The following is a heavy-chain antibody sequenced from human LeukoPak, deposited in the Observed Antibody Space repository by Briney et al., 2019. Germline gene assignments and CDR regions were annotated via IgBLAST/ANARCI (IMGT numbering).Heavy chain of an antibody. CDR2: IWSDGTNQ. CDR3: ARDAQRGFDYSNSLQY. V-gene: IGHV3-33*01. CDR1: GFTFSHYG. Sequence: GGSLRLSCAASGFTFSHYGMHWVRQALGKGLGWVAVIWSDGTNQYYADSVKGRFTISRDDSQKTVYLEMNSLRTEDTAMYYCARDAQRGFDYSNSLQYWGQGTLVTVSS. D-gene: IGHD4-11*01. J-gene: IGHJ4*02.